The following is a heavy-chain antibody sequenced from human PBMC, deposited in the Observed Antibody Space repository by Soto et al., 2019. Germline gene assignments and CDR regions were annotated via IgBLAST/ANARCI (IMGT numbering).Heavy chain of an antibody. CDR3: ARDLSWGSNWYYYMDV. V-gene: IGHV3-48*01. D-gene: IGHD7-27*01. CDR1: GFILSGCA. Sequence: PVGSLRLSCATSGFILSGCAMNWVRQAPGKGLEWVSYISSSSSVIDYADSVKGRFTVSRDNARNSLYLQMNSLRAEDTAVYYCARDLSWGSNWYYYMDVWGKGTTVTVSS. CDR2: ISSSSSVI. J-gene: IGHJ6*03.